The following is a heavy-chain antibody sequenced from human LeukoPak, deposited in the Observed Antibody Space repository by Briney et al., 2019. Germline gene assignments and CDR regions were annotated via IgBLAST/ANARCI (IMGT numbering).Heavy chain of an antibody. CDR1: GGSISSGGYY. V-gene: IGHV4-30-2*01. D-gene: IGHD3-16*01. CDR3: ARSGGVTPFDY. Sequence: SETLSLTCTVSGGSISSGGYYWSWIRQPPGKGLEWIGYIYHSGSTYYNPSLKSRVTISVDRSKNQFSLKLSSVTAADTAVYYCARSGGVTPFDYWGQGTLVTVSS. CDR2: IYHSGST. J-gene: IGHJ4*02.